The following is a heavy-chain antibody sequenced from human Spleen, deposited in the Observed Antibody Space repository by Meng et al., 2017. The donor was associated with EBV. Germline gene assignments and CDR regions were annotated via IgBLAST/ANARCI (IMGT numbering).Heavy chain of an antibody. V-gene: IGHV4-30-2*01. CDR3: ARDSHGYYFFDF. CDR2: IFHTGST. CDR1: GASISSGAYS. Sequence: QLHLPGSGPGLVKPSAAPTFTCTGSGASISSGAYSLSWFRQPPGKGLEWIGYIFHTGSTYYNASLKSRVTISVDRSKHQFSLKLTSVTPADTAVYYCARDSHGYYFFDFWGPGTLVTVSS. D-gene: IGHD3-22*01. J-gene: IGHJ4*02.